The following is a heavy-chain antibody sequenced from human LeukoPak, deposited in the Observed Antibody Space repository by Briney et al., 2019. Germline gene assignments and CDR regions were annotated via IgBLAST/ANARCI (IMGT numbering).Heavy chain of an antibody. D-gene: IGHD2-21*01. CDR2: IYHSGSN. V-gene: IGHV4-30-2*01. J-gene: IGHJ4*02. Sequence: SQTLSLTCAVSGGSISSGGYSWSWIRQPPGKGLEWLGYIYHSGSNHYNPSLKSRVTISVDRSKNQFSLKLSSVTAADTAVYYCASAYSGFDYWGQGTLVTVSS. CDR3: ASAYSGFDY. CDR1: GGSISSGGYS.